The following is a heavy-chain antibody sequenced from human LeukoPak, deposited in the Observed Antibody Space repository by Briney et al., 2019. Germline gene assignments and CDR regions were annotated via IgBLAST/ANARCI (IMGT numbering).Heavy chain of an antibody. CDR3: ASTHSGWYPF. CDR1: GGSISSSSYY. Sequence: SETLSLTCTVSGGSISSSSYYWGWIRQPPGKGLEWIGSIYHSGSTYYNPSLKSRVTISVDTSKNQFSLKLSSVTAADTAVYYCASTHSGWYPFWGQGTLVTVSS. V-gene: IGHV4-39*07. J-gene: IGHJ4*02. D-gene: IGHD6-19*01. CDR2: IYHSGST.